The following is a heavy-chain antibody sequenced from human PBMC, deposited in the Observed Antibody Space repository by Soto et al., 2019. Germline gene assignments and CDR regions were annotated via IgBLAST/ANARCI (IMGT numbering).Heavy chain of an antibody. V-gene: IGHV6-1*01. CDR3: ARSIAVAKANWFDP. D-gene: IGHD6-19*01. CDR2: TYYRSKWYN. J-gene: IGHJ5*02. Sequence: SQTLSLTCAISGDSVSSNSAAWNWIRQSPPRRLEWLGRTYYRSKWYNDYAVSVKSRITINPDTSKNQFSLQLNSVTPEDTAVYYCARSIAVAKANWFDPWGQGTLVTVSS. CDR1: GDSVSSNSAA.